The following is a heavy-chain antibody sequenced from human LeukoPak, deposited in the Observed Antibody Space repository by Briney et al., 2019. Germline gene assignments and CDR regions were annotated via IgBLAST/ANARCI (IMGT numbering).Heavy chain of an antibody. J-gene: IGHJ4*02. Sequence: PGGSLRLSCAASGFTFSSYWMSWVRQAPGKGLEWVANIKQDGSEKYYVDSVQGRFTISRDNAKNSLYLQMNSLRAEDTAVYYCARDRGVDYGDPHFDYWGQGTLVTVSS. CDR3: ARDRGVDYGDPHFDY. CDR2: IKQDGSEK. D-gene: IGHD4-17*01. V-gene: IGHV3-7*01. CDR1: GFTFSSYW.